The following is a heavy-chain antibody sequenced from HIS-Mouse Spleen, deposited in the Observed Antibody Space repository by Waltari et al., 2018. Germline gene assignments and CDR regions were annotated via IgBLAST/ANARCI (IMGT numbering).Heavy chain of an antibody. V-gene: IGHV3-66*01. CDR2: IYSGGST. CDR3: ARSNWYFDY. Sequence: EVQLVESGGGLVQPGRSLRLSCAASGFTVSSNYMSWVRQAPGEGLEWVSVIYSGGSTYYADSVKGRFTISRDNSKNPLYLQLNSLRAEDTAVYYCARSNWYFDYWGQGTLVTVSS. D-gene: IGHD7-27*01. CDR1: GFTVSSNY. J-gene: IGHJ4*02.